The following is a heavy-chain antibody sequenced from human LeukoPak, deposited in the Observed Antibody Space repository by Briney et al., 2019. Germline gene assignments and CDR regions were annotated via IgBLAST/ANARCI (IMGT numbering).Heavy chain of an antibody. CDR2: INSDGSST. CDR3: AREKDYYDSSGYFAY. J-gene: IGHJ4*02. D-gene: IGHD3-22*01. Sequence: SGGSLRLSCAASGFTFSSYWMHWVRQAPGKGLVWVSRINSDGSSTSYADSVKGRFTISRDNAKNTLYLQMNSLRAEDTAVYYCAREKDYYDSSGYFAYWGQGTLVTVSS. V-gene: IGHV3-74*01. CDR1: GFTFSSYW.